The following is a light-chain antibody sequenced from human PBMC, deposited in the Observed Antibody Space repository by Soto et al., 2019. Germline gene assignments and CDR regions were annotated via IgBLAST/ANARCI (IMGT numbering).Light chain of an antibody. V-gene: IGLV1-47*01. CDR3: ATGDDSLGCPV. Sequence: QSVLTQTPSVSGTPGQRVNISCSGSSSNIGRNYVYWYHQFPGTAPKLLIYRDNERPSGVPDRFSGSKSGTSASLAISGLRSGDEADYHCATGDDSLGCPVFGGGTKLTVL. CDR2: RDN. CDR1: SSNIGRNY. J-gene: IGLJ2*01.